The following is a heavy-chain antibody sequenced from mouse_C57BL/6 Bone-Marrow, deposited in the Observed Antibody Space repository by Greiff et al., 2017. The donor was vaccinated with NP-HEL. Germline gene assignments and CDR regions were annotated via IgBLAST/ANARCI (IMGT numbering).Heavy chain of an antibody. CDR2: IWSGGST. J-gene: IGHJ2*01. Sequence: VMLVESGPGLVQPSQSLSITCTVSGFSFTSYGVHWVRQSPGKGLEWLGVIWSGGSTDYNAAFISSLSISKNNSKSQVFFKMNSLQADDTAIYYCARNSYDGYYGDYFDYWGQGTTLTVSS. CDR3: ARNSYDGYYGDYFDY. D-gene: IGHD2-3*01. CDR1: GFSFTSYG. V-gene: IGHV2-2*01.